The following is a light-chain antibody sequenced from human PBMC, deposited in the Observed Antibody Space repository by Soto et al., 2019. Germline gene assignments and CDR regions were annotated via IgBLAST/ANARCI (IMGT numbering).Light chain of an antibody. Sequence: DIVMTQSPDSLAVSLGERATINCKSSQSVLYSSNNKNYLAWYQQKPGQPPKLLIYWASTRESGVPDRFSGSGSETDFTLTISSLQAEDVEVYHCQQYYTTPSPTFGGGTKVEIK. CDR3: QQYYTTPSPT. J-gene: IGKJ4*01. V-gene: IGKV4-1*01. CDR1: QSVLYSSNNKNY. CDR2: WAS.